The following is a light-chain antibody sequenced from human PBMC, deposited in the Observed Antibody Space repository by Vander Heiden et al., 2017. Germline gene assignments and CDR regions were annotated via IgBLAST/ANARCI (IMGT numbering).Light chain of an antibody. J-gene: IGKJ4*01. CDR2: AAS. CDR3: QQLNSYPLT. Sequence: DLQLTRSPSFLSASVGDRVTITCRASQGISSYLAWYQQKPGKAPKLLIYAASTLQSGVPARFSGSGSGTEFTLTISSLQPEDFATYYCQQLNSYPLTFGGGTKVEIK. V-gene: IGKV1-9*01. CDR1: QGISSY.